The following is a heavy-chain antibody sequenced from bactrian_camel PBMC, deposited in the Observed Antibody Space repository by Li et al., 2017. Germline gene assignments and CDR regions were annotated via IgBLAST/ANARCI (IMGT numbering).Heavy chain of an antibody. CDR3: ATSLTDNWLRGFGY. Sequence: HVQLVESGGGSVQAGGSLRLSCQASGYTNNWRYIGWFRQAPGKEREGLAAILSGAKSTIYAASVKGRFTISRDNLQMNSLKSEDTGLYYCATSLTDNWLRGFGYWGQGTQVTVS. V-gene: IGHV3S63*01. D-gene: IGHD7*01. J-gene: IGHJ6*01. CDR1: GYTNNWRY. CDR2: ILSGAKST.